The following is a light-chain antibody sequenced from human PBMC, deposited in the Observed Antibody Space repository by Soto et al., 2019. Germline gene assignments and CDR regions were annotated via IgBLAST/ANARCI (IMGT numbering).Light chain of an antibody. Sequence: EVEMTQSPATLSVSPGEGATLSCRASQSVNSHLAWYQQKPGQAPRLLIYGASTRATGIPARFSGSGSGTEFTLTISSLQSEDCAIYFCQQYHTWPITFGGGTKVEIK. CDR3: QQYHTWPIT. J-gene: IGKJ4*01. CDR1: QSVNSH. V-gene: IGKV3-15*01. CDR2: GAS.